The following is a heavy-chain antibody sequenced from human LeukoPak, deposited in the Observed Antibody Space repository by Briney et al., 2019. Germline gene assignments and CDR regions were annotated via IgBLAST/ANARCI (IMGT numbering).Heavy chain of an antibody. CDR3: AKSPLGAPYYYYYYMDV. V-gene: IGHV3-9*01. Sequence: GGSLRLSCAASGFTFDDYAMDWVRQAPGKGLEWVSGISWNSGSIGYADSVKGRFTISRDNAKSSLYLQMNSLRAEDTALYYCAKSPLGAPYYYYYYMDVWGKGTTVTVSS. CDR1: GFTFDDYA. CDR2: ISWNSGSI. J-gene: IGHJ6*03. D-gene: IGHD1-26*01.